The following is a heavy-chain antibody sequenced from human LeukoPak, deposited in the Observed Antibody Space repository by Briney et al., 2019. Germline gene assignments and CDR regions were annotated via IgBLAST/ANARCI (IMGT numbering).Heavy chain of an antibody. V-gene: IGHV3-23*01. D-gene: IGHD2-15*01. CDR2: ISGSGGRT. J-gene: IGHJ3*02. CDR1: GFTFSSYA. CDR3: TGGAYCSGGRCPGPFDI. Sequence: GGSLRLSCAASGFTFSSYAMSWVRQAPGKGLEWVSSISGSGGRTYYADSVKGRFTISRDNSKNTLYLQMNSLRAEDTAVYYCTGGAYCSGGRCPGPFDIWGQGTTVTVSS.